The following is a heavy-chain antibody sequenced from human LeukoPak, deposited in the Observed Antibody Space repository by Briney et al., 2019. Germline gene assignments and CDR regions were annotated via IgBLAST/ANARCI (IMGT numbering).Heavy chain of an antibody. CDR2: IYHSGST. CDR1: GYSISSGYY. V-gene: IGHV4-38-2*02. J-gene: IGHJ6*03. Sequence: SETLSLTCTVSGYSISSGYYWGWIRQPPGKGLEWIGSIYHSGSTYYNPSLKSRVTISVDTSKNQFSLKLSSVTAADTAVYYCARGEYSSSWYFRYYYYYMDVWGKGTTVTVSS. D-gene: IGHD6-13*01. CDR3: ARGEYSSSWYFRYYYYYMDV.